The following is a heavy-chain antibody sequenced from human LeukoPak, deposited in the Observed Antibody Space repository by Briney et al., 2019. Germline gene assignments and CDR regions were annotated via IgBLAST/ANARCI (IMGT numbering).Heavy chain of an antibody. V-gene: IGHV4-31*03. D-gene: IGHD2-2*01. Sequence: SETLSLTCTVSGGSISSGGYYWSWIRQHPGKGPEWIGYIYYSGSTYYNPSLKSRVTISVDTSKNQFSLKLSSVTAADTAVYYCARWIVVVPAAKTGFDPWGQGTLVTVSS. J-gene: IGHJ5*02. CDR3: ARWIVVVPAAKTGFDP. CDR1: GGSISSGGYY. CDR2: IYYSGST.